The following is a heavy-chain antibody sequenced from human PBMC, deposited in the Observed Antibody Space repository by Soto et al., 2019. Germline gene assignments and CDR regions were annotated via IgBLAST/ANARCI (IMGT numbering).Heavy chain of an antibody. Sequence: SVKVSCKASGGTFSSYAISWVRQVPGQGLEWMGGIIPIFGTANYAQKFQGRVTITADESTSTAYMELSSLRSEDTAVYYCARARYYDSSGYPYYFDYWGQGTLVTVSS. J-gene: IGHJ4*02. CDR1: GGTFSSYA. CDR2: IIPIFGTA. V-gene: IGHV1-69*13. CDR3: ARARYYDSSGYPYYFDY. D-gene: IGHD3-22*01.